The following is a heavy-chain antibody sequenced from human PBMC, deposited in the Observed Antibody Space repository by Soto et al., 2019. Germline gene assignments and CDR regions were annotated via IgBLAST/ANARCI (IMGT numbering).Heavy chain of an antibody. Sequence: QVRLVDSGGGLVKPGGSLRLSCAASGFPFSDYYMAWIRQAPGKGLEWVSYITTSGGYTNADSVKGRFTISRDNAKNSLYLQMNSLRAEATAVYYCARVTYDILTGYYSLMDHWGQGTLVTVSS. V-gene: IGHV3-11*05. CDR1: GFPFSDYY. CDR2: ITTSGGYT. D-gene: IGHD3-9*01. J-gene: IGHJ4*02. CDR3: ARVTYDILTGYYSLMDH.